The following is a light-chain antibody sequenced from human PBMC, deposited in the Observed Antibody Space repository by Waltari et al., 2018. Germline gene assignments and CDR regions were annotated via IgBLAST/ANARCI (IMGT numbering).Light chain of an antibody. CDR1: ISNLGTNY. V-gene: IGLV1-47*02. CDR2: SNN. J-gene: IGLJ3*02. Sequence: QSVLTQPPSASGTPGQRVTISCSGSISNLGTNYVYWYQQFPGTAPKLLIQSNNQRPSGVPDRFSGSKSGTSASLAISGLRSEDEADDYCASWDDSLSVGVFGGGTKLTVL. CDR3: ASWDDSLSVGV.